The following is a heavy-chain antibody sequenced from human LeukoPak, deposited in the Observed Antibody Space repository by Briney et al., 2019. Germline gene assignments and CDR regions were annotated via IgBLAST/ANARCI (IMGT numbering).Heavy chain of an antibody. CDR2: INHSRST. J-gene: IGHJ5*02. V-gene: IGHV4-34*01. D-gene: IGHD6-13*01. CDR1: GGSFSGYY. Sequence: PSETLSLTCAVYGGSFSGYYWSWIRQPPGKGLEWIGEINHSRSTNYNPSLKSRVTISVDTSKNQFSLKLSSVTAAGTAVYYCARVTAAAGTGYNWFDPWGQGTLVTVSS. CDR3: ARVTAAAGTGYNWFDP.